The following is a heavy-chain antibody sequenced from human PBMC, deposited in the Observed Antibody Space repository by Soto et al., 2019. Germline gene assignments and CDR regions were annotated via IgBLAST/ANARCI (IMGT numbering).Heavy chain of an antibody. CDR1: GFTFSSYS. Sequence: PVGSLRLSCAASGFTFSSYSMNWVRQAPGKGLEWVSSISSSSSYIYYADSVKGRFTISRDNAKNSLYLQMNSLRAEDTAVYYCARESPYRYYGSGPFDIWGQGTMVTVSS. CDR2: ISSSSSYI. J-gene: IGHJ3*02. D-gene: IGHD3-10*01. CDR3: ARESPYRYYGSGPFDI. V-gene: IGHV3-21*01.